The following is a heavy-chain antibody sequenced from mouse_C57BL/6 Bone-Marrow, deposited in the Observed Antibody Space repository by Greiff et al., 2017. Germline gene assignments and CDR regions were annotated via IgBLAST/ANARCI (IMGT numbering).Heavy chain of an antibody. V-gene: IGHV5-17*01. D-gene: IGHD1-1*01. CDR1: GFTFSDYG. Sequence: EVMLVESGGGLVKPGGSLKLSCAASGFTFSDYGMHWVRQAPEKGLEWVAYISSGSSTIYYADTVKGRFTISRDNAKNTLFLQMTSLRSEDTAMYYCARRRLYYYGSTSRGDYWGQGTSVTVSS. CDR3: ARRRLYYYGSTSRGDY. CDR2: ISSGSSTI. J-gene: IGHJ4*01.